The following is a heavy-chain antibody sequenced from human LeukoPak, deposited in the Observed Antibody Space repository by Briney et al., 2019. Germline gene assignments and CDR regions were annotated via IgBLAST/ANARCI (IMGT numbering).Heavy chain of an antibody. J-gene: IGHJ4*02. CDR2: INSDGSST. D-gene: IGHD3-16*01. CDR3: ARITNTFGGVMSVDY. Sequence: GGSLRLSCTASGFPFSGHWMHWARQLPGKGLVWVSRINSDGSSTSYADSVKGRFTISRDNAKNTLYLQMNSLRAEDTAVYYCARITNTFGGVMSVDYWGQGTLVTVSS. V-gene: IGHV3-74*01. CDR1: GFPFSGHW.